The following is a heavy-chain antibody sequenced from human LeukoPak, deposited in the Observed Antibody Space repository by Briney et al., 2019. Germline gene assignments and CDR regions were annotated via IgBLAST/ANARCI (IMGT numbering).Heavy chain of an antibody. V-gene: IGHV4-34*01. CDR1: GGSFSGYY. CDR2: INHSGST. D-gene: IGHD4-17*01. Sequence: SETLSLTCAVYGGSFSGYYWSWIRQPPGKGLEWIGEINHSGSTNYNPSLKSRVTISVDTSKNQFSLKLSSVTAADTAVYYCARGKPRTTVTTRTLDVWGKRTTVTVSS. CDR3: ARGKPRTTVTTRTLDV. J-gene: IGHJ6*04.